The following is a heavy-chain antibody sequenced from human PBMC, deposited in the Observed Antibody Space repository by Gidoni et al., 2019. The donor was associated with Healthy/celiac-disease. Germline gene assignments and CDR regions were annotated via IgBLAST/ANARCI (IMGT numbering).Heavy chain of an antibody. CDR1: IYGSYG. D-gene: IGHD4-17*01. CDR2: IWDEGSNK. V-gene: IGHV3-33*01. J-gene: IGHJ4*02. Sequence: IYGSYGMHWVREAPGKGLEWVAVIWDEGSNKYYADSVKVRFNISRDNSKNTLYLQMNSLRAEDTAVYYCARTDDYGGNTGDYWGQGTLVTVSS. CDR3: ARTDDYGGNTGDY.